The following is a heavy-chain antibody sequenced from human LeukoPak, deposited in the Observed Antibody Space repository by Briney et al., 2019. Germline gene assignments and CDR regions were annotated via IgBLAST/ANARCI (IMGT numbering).Heavy chain of an antibody. V-gene: IGHV4-30-2*01. CDR3: ARGYYDSSGTTQLG. J-gene: IGHJ1*01. Sequence: PSETLSLTCTVSGGSISSGGYYWSWIRQPPGKGLEWIGYIYHSGSTYYNPSLKSRVTISVDTSKNQFSLKLSSVTAADTAVYYCARGYYDSSGTTQLGWGQGTLVTVSS. D-gene: IGHD3-22*01. CDR2: IYHSGST. CDR1: GGSISSGGYY.